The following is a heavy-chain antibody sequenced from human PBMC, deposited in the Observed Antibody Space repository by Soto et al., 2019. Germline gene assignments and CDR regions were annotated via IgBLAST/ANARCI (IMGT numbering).Heavy chain of an antibody. J-gene: IGHJ5*02. D-gene: IGHD6-19*01. CDR1: GGTFSSYT. Sequence: QVQLVQSGAEVKKPGSSVKVSCKASGGTFSSYTISWVRQAPGQGLEWMGRIIPILGIANYAQKFQGRVTITADKSTSTAYRELSSLRSEDTAVYYCARVPDIAVGDNWFDPWGQGTLVTVSS. V-gene: IGHV1-69*02. CDR3: ARVPDIAVGDNWFDP. CDR2: IIPILGIA.